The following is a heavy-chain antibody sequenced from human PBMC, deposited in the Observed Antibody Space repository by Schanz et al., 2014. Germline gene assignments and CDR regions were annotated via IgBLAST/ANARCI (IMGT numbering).Heavy chain of an antibody. CDR2: ISTFRNEDT. CDR3: ARDQSPYTNSSDVRYVDY. J-gene: IGHJ4*02. V-gene: IGHV1-18*01. CDR1: GYAFTTYG. Sequence: QVQLVQSGAEVKKPGASVRVSCKVSGYAFTTYGISWVRQAPGQGPEFMGWISTFRNEDTNSAQRFQGRLTMTTDTSTSTAYMDLRSLRSDDTAVYYCARDQSPYTNSSDVRYVDYWGQGSLVTVSS. D-gene: IGHD6-6*01.